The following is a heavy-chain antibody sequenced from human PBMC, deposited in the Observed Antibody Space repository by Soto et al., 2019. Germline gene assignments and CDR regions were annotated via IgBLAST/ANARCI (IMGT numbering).Heavy chain of an antibody. D-gene: IGHD1-26*01. J-gene: IGHJ6*02. CDR2: TSYVRSNK. CDR1: GFIFSNYA. Sequence: QVQLVESGGGVVQPGRSLRLSCGASGFIFSNYAMHWVRQAPGKGLEWVAVTSYVRSNKYYADSVKGRFTISRDNSKNTLYLQVNSLRAEDTAVYYCARDREVGPTTTSPLDVWGQGTTVTVSS. CDR3: ARDREVGPTTTSPLDV. V-gene: IGHV3-30-3*01.